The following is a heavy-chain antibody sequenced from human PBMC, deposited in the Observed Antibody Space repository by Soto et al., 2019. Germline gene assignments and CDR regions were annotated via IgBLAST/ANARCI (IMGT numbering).Heavy chain of an antibody. D-gene: IGHD3-22*01. CDR2: IRSKTSSETR. CDR1: GFPFSKAW. Sequence: SGGSLRLSCAASGFPFSKAWMTWVRQAPGKGLEWVSRIRSKTSSETREYAAPVKGRFTVSRDDSKNILYLEMNSLKIEDTGVYYCTTDGFTGIVGIWGQGTMVTVSS. CDR3: TTDGFTGIVGI. J-gene: IGHJ3*02. V-gene: IGHV3-15*01.